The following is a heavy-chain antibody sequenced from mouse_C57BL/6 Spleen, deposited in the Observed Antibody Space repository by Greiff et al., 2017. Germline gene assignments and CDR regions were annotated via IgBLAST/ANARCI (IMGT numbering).Heavy chain of an antibody. CDR1: GYSITSGYY. V-gene: IGHV3-6*01. J-gene: IGHJ4*01. D-gene: IGHD3-2*02. CDR3: AREGDSSGDYYAMDY. Sequence: EVHLVESGPGLVKPSQSLSLTCSVTGYSITSGYYWNWIRQFPGNKLEWMGYISYDGSHNYNPSLKNRISIPRDTSKNQFFLKLNSVTTEDTATYYCAREGDSSGDYYAMDYWGQGTSVTVSS. CDR2: ISYDGSH.